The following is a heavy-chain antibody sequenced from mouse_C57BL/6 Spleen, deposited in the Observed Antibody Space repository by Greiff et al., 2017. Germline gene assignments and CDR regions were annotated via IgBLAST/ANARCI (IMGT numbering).Heavy chain of an antibody. V-gene: IGHV1-62-2*01. CDR2: VYPGSGSI. J-gene: IGHJ2*01. CDR1: GYTFTEYT. D-gene: IGHD1-1*01. CDR3: ARHGDYYGNSPLGY. Sequence: QVHVKQPGAELVKPGASVKLSCKASGYTFTEYTIHWVKQRPGQGLEWIGWVYPGSGSIKYNEKFKNKATLTADKSSSTVYMELSRLTSEDSAVDFCARHGDYYGNSPLGYWGQGTTLTVST.